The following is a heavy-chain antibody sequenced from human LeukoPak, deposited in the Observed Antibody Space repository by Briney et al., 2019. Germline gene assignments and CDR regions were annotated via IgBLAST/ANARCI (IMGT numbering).Heavy chain of an antibody. CDR1: GFSINNYW. J-gene: IGHJ4*02. V-gene: IGHV3-7*01. Sequence: GGSLRLSCAASGFSINNYWMSWVRQAPGKGLEWVANIKEDGSETYYLDSVKGRFTISRDTAKNSLYLQMNSLRAEDTAVYYCARDRGVDYWGQGTLVTVSS. CDR2: IKEDGSET. CDR3: ARDRGVDY.